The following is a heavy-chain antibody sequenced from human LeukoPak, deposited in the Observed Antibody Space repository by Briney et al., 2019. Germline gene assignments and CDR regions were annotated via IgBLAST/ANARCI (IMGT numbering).Heavy chain of an antibody. J-gene: IGHJ4*02. CDR2: IRYDGSNK. Sequence: GGSLRLSCAASGFTFSSYGMHWVRQAPGKGLEWVAFIRYDGSNKYYADSVKGRFTISRDNSKNTLYLQMNSLRAEDTAVFYCAKDLEIVGATSLFDYWGQGTLVTVSS. D-gene: IGHD1-26*01. V-gene: IGHV3-30*02. CDR3: AKDLEIVGATSLFDY. CDR1: GFTFSSYG.